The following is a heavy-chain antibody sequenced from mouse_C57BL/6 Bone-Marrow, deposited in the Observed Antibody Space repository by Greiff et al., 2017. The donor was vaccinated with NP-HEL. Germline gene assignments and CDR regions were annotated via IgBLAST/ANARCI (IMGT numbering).Heavy chain of an antibody. J-gene: IGHJ3*01. D-gene: IGHD4-1*01. Sequence: QVHVKQSGAELARPGASVKLSCKASGYTFTSYGISWVKQRTGQGLEWIGEIYPRSGNTYYNEKFKGKATLTADKSSSTAYMELRSLTSEDSAVYFCAREGAGTFAYWGQGTLVTVSA. CDR3: AREGAGTFAY. CDR1: GYTFTSYG. CDR2: IYPRSGNT. V-gene: IGHV1-81*01.